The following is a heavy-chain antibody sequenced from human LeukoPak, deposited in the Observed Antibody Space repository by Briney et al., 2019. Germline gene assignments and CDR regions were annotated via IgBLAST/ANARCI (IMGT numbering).Heavy chain of an antibody. CDR2: IYYSGST. D-gene: IGHD3-9*01. CDR3: ARFRHNYDILTGYYTSYYMDV. V-gene: IGHV4-59*01. CDR1: GGSISSYY. J-gene: IGHJ6*03. Sequence: SETLSLTCTVSGGSISSYYWSWIRQPPGKGLEWIGYIYYSGSTNYNPSLKSRVTISVDTSKNQFSLKLSSVTAAGTAVYYCARFRHNYDILTGYYTSYYMDVWGKGTTVTVSS.